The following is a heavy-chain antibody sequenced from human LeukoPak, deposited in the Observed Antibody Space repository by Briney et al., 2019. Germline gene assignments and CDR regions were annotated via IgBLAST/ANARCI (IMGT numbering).Heavy chain of an antibody. CDR1: GGSISSCY. V-gene: IGHV4-59*12. Sequence: SETLSLTCTVSGGSISSCYWSWIRQPPGKGLEWIGYIYYSGSTNYNPSLKSRVTISVDTSKNQFSLRLSSVTAADTAVYYCARDNSYCSSTSCYYKWFDPWGQGTLVTVSS. CDR3: ARDNSYCSSTSCYYKWFDP. CDR2: IYYSGST. J-gene: IGHJ5*02. D-gene: IGHD2-2*01.